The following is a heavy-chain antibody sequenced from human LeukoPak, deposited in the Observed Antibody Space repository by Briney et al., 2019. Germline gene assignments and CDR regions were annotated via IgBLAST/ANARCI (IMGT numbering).Heavy chain of an antibody. CDR3: TTDRGRMELPLFDC. D-gene: IGHD1-26*01. CDR2: ISDRATAL. J-gene: IGHJ5*01. CDR1: GFTFRSYE. V-gene: IGHV3-48*03. Sequence: GGSLRLSCAASGFTFRSYEINWVRQAPGKGLEWVSFISDRATALYYADSVKGRFTISRDNARNSLYLQMNSLKSEDTAVYYCTTDRGRMELPLFDCWGQGTLVTVSS.